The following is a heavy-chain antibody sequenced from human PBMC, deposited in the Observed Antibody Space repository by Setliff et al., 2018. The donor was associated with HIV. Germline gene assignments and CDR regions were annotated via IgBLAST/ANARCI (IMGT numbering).Heavy chain of an antibody. CDR2: ISASGGSI. CDR3: AKGGANGWYGGYFQH. Sequence: PGESLTISCAASGFTFSSYAMSWVRQAPGKGLEWVSGISASGGSIYYADSVKGRFTISRDNSKNTLYLQMSSLRAEDTAVYYCAKGGANGWYGGYFQHWGQGTLVTVPS. V-gene: IGHV3-23*01. D-gene: IGHD6-19*01. J-gene: IGHJ1*01. CDR1: GFTFSSYA.